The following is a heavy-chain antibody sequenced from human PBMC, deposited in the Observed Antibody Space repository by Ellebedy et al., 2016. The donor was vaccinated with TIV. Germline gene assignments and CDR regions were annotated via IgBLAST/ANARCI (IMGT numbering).Heavy chain of an antibody. D-gene: IGHD1-1*01. CDR2: IKQDGSEK. V-gene: IGHV3-7*01. CDR3: ARDDRGRYNWNDVP. CDR1: GFTFSSYW. J-gene: IGHJ5*02. Sequence: GESLKISXAASGFTFSSYWMSWVRQAPGKGLEWVANIKQDGSEKYYVDSVKGRFTISRDNAKNSLYLQMNSLRAEDTAVYYCARDDRGRYNWNDVPWGQGTLVTVSS.